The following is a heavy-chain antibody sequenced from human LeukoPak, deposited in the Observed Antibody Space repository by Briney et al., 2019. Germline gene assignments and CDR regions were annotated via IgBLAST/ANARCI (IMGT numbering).Heavy chain of an antibody. CDR2: IDPSDSYT. D-gene: IGHD3-9*01. V-gene: IGHV5-10-1*01. Sequence: GESLKISCKGSGYSFTSYWISWVRQMPGKGLEWMGRIDPSDSYTNYSPSFQGHVTISADKSLSTAYLQWSSLKASDTAMYYCARQHPLTGYYWVYWGQGTLVTVSS. CDR1: GYSFTSYW. CDR3: ARQHPLTGYYWVY. J-gene: IGHJ4*02.